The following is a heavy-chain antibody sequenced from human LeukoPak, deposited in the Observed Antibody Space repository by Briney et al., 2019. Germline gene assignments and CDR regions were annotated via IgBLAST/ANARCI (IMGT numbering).Heavy chain of an antibody. Sequence: GSSVKVSCKASGGTFSSYAISWVRQAAGQGLEWMGGIIPIFGTANYAQKFQGRVTITADESTSTAYMELSSLRSEDTAVYYCARDAYSSGWRYYFDYWGQGTLVTVSS. D-gene: IGHD6-19*01. CDR2: IIPIFGTA. CDR3: ARDAYSSGWRYYFDY. CDR1: GGTFSSYA. J-gene: IGHJ4*02. V-gene: IGHV1-69*01.